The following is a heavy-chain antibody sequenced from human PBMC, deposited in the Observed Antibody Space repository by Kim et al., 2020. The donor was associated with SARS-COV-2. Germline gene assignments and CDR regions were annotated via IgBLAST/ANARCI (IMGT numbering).Heavy chain of an antibody. J-gene: IGHJ6*02. CDR3: ARDLLRGVAYYGMDV. CDR1: GGSIINYR. CDR2: LHYSGST. V-gene: IGHV4-59*13. Sequence: SETLSLTCTVSGGSIINYRWSWVRQPPGKGLEWICYLHYSGSTRYNPSFKSRVTISVDTSNNQFSLKLSSVTAADTAVYYCARDLLRGVAYYGMDVWGQG. D-gene: IGHD3-10*01.